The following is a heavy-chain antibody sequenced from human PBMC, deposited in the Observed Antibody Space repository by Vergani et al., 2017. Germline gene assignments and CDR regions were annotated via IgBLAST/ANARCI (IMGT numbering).Heavy chain of an antibody. V-gene: IGHV3-30*02. D-gene: IGHD3-10*01. CDR3: AKDGLAYGSGSWYY. CDR2: IRYDGSNK. Sequence: VHLVESGGGLVRPGASLKLSCAASGFSFSSFGMHWVRQAPGKGLEWVTFIRYDGSNKYYADSVKGRFTISRDNSKNTVYLQMNSLRTGDTAVYYCAKDGLAYGSGSWYYWGRGTLVTVSS. J-gene: IGHJ4*02. CDR1: GFSFSSFG.